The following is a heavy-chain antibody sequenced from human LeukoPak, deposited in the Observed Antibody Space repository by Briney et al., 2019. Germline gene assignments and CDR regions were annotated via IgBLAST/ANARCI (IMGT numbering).Heavy chain of an antibody. D-gene: IGHD5-18*01. CDR2: IYSTGNT. Sequence: PSQTLSLTCTVSGGSISSGYRYWSWIRQSPGKGLEWIGYIYSTGNTYYNPSLKSRVIISVDTSKNQFSLELNSVTAADTAVYYCARESYSYGYGGFDYWGQGILVTVSS. J-gene: IGHJ4*02. CDR1: GGSISSGYRY. CDR3: ARESYSYGYGGFDY. V-gene: IGHV4-30-4*01.